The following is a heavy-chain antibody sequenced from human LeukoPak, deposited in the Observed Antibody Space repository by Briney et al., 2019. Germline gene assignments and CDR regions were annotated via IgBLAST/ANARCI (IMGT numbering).Heavy chain of an antibody. V-gene: IGHV3-23*01. J-gene: IGHJ4*02. Sequence: PGGSLRLSCAASGFTFSGYAMSRVRQAPGKGLEWVSAISGSGGSTYYADSVKGRFTISRDNSKNTLYLQMNSLRAEDTAVYYCAKDSRAYSSSWYCFDYWGQGTLVTVSS. D-gene: IGHD6-13*01. CDR1: GFTFSGYA. CDR3: AKDSRAYSSSWYCFDY. CDR2: ISGSGGST.